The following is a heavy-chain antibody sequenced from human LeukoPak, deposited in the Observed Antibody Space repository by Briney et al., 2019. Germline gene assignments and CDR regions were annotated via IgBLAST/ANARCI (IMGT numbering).Heavy chain of an antibody. CDR1: GGSISSYY. CDR3: ARGFDSKSTYFDY. CDR2: ISYSGST. J-gene: IGHJ4*02. D-gene: IGHD5-12*01. V-gene: IGHV4-59*01. Sequence: SEPLSLTCTVSGGSISSYYWNWIRQSPTKGLEWIGYISYSGSTNYNPSLKSRVTISLDTSKNQFSLKVRSVTAADTAVYYCARGFDSKSTYFDYWGQGTLVTVSS.